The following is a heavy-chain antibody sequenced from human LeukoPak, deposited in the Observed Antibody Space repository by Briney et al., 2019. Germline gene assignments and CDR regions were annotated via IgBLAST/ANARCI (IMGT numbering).Heavy chain of an antibody. D-gene: IGHD2-2*01. CDR2: ISGSGGST. CDR3: AKAPYCSSTSCNGYYYGMDV. Sequence: GGSLRLSCAASGFTFSSYAMSWVRQAPGKGLEWVSAISGSGGSTYYADSVKGRFTISRDNSKNTLYLQMNSLRAEDTAVYYCAKAPYCSSTSCNGYYYGMDVWGQGTTVTVSS. CDR1: GFTFSSYA. J-gene: IGHJ6*02. V-gene: IGHV3-23*01.